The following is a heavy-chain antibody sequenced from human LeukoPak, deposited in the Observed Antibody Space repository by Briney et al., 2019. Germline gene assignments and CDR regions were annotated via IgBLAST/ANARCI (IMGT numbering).Heavy chain of an antibody. Sequence: SQILSLTCGISGDSVSSDSAAWNWIRQSPSRGLEWLGRTCYRSKWYKDYAVSVKSRITINPDTSKNQFSLQLNSVTSEDTAVYYCARDSGTYAGDFDYWGQGILVTVSS. D-gene: IGHD1-26*01. J-gene: IGHJ4*02. CDR3: ARDSGTYAGDFDY. V-gene: IGHV6-1*01. CDR2: TCYRSKWYK. CDR1: GDSVSSDSAA.